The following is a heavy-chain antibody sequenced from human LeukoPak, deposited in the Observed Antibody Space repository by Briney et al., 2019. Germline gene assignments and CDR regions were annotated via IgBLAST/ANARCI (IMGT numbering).Heavy chain of an antibody. V-gene: IGHV3-23*01. CDR3: ARAGSSWYDYFDY. Sequence: PGGSLRLSCAASGFTFSNYAMSWVRQAPGKGLEWVSDISGSGDSTYYADSVKGRFTISRDNSKNTLYLQMNSLRAEDTAVYYCARAGSSWYDYFDYWGQGTLVTVSS. CDR2: ISGSGDST. D-gene: IGHD6-13*01. CDR1: GFTFSNYA. J-gene: IGHJ4*02.